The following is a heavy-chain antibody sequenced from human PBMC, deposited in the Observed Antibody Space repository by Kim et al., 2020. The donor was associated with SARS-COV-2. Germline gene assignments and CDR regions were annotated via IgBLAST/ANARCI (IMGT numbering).Heavy chain of an antibody. CDR2: ISFDGSEE. J-gene: IGHJ4*02. CDR1: GFTFSNYW. D-gene: IGHD7-27*01. CDR3: AKALGIWDDET. Sequence: GGSLRLSCAASGFTFSNYWINWVRHAPGKGLVWVAVISFDGSEEHYADSVKGRIAISRDNSKNTVYLEMNSLRPEDTAVYYCAKALGIWDDETWGQGTQVTVSS. V-gene: IGHV3-30*18.